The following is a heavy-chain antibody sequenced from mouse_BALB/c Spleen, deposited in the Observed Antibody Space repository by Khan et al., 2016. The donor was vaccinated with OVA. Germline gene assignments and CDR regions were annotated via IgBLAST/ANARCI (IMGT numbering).Heavy chain of an antibody. Sequence: DLVKPGASVKLSCKASGYTFTSYWINWIKQRPGQGLEWIGHIAPGSGSTYYNEMFKGMATLTVDTSSSTVYIQLSSLSSEDSALFGCARANYYGSSLYAMDYWGKGTSVTVSS. CDR1: GYTFTSYW. D-gene: IGHD1-1*01. CDR3: ARANYYGSSLYAMDY. V-gene: IGHV1S41*01. CDR2: IAPGSGST. J-gene: IGHJ4*01.